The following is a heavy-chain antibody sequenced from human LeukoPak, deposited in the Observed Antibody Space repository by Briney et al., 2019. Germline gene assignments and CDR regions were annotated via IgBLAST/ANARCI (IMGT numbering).Heavy chain of an antibody. V-gene: IGHV3-9*01. D-gene: IGHD6-13*01. CDR2: ISWNSGGI. Sequence: GGSLRLSCAASGFTFDDYAMHWVRHAPGKGLEWVSGISWNSGGIGYADSVKGRFTISRDNAKNSLYLQMSSLRADDTALYYCAKVIVAGGHDGFDIWGQGTMVTVSS. J-gene: IGHJ3*02. CDR1: GFTFDDYA. CDR3: AKVIVAGGHDGFDI.